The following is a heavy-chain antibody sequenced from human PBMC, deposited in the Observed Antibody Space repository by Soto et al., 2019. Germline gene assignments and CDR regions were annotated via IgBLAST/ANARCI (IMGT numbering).Heavy chain of an antibody. V-gene: IGHV3-23*01. CDR2: ISGSGGST. J-gene: IGHJ4*02. D-gene: IGHD3-10*01. CDR1: GFTFSSYA. CDR3: AKDDAGGYYGSTRQAGGDS. Sequence: EVQLLESGGGLVQPGGSLRLSCAASGFTFSSYAMSWVRQAPGKGLEWVSAISGSGGSTYYADSVKGRFTISRDNSKNTLYLQMNSLRAEDTAVYYCAKDDAGGYYGSTRQAGGDSWGQGTLVTVSS.